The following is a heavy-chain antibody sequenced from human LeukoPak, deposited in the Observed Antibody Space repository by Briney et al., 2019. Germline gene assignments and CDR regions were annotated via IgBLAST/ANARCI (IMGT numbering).Heavy chain of an antibody. J-gene: IGHJ3*02. CDR1: GGSISSHY. CDR3: ARDSSSWYLDAFDI. D-gene: IGHD6-13*01. CDR2: IYYSGST. V-gene: IGHV4-59*11. Sequence: PWETLSLTCTVSGGSISSHYWSWIRQPPGKGLEWIGYIYYSGSTNYNPSLKSRVTISVDTSKNQFSLKLSSVTAADTAVYYCARDSSSWYLDAFDIWGQGTMVTVSS.